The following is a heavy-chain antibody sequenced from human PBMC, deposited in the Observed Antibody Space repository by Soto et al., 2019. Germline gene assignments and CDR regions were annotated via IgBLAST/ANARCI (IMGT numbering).Heavy chain of an antibody. D-gene: IGHD2-15*01. Sequence: GGSLRLSCAASGFTFSSYAMSWVRQAPGKGLEWVSAISGSGGSTYYADSVKGRFTISRDNSKNTLYLQMNSLRAEDTAVYYCAKGLDCSGGSCPFLGFDPWGQGTLVTVSS. V-gene: IGHV3-23*01. CDR3: AKGLDCSGGSCPFLGFDP. CDR2: ISGSGGST. J-gene: IGHJ5*02. CDR1: GFTFSSYA.